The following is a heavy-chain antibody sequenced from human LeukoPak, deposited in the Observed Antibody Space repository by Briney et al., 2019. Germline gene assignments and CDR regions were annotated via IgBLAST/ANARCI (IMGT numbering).Heavy chain of an antibody. V-gene: IGHV1-69*04. Sequence: SVKVSCKASGGTFSSYAVRWVRQAPGQGLEWMGRIIPILGIANYAQKFQGRVTITADKSTSTAYMELSSLRSEDTAVYYCARGIAVAAPPDYWGQGTLVTVSS. CDR1: GGTFSSYA. D-gene: IGHD6-19*01. CDR3: ARGIAVAAPPDY. J-gene: IGHJ4*02. CDR2: IIPILGIA.